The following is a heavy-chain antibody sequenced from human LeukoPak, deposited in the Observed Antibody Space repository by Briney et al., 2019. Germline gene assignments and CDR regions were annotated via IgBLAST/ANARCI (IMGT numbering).Heavy chain of an antibody. Sequence: PSETLSLTCTVSGGSISRYYWSWIRQPPGKGLEWIGYIYYSGSTNYNPSLKSRVTISVDTSKNQFSLKLSSVTAADTAVYYCAGAPVYDFWSGYSGHYGMDVWGQGTTVTVSS. CDR2: IYYSGST. D-gene: IGHD3-3*01. J-gene: IGHJ6*02. CDR3: AGAPVYDFWSGYSGHYGMDV. V-gene: IGHV4-59*01. CDR1: GGSISRYY.